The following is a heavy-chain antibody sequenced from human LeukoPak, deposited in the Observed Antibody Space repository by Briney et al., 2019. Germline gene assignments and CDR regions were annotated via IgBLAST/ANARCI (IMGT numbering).Heavy chain of an antibody. CDR3: ASSLERRFDWDPRGAFDY. CDR2: INHSGST. V-gene: IGHV4-34*01. CDR1: GGSFSGYY. D-gene: IGHD3-9*01. J-gene: IGHJ4*02. Sequence: SETLSLTCAVYGGSFSGYYWSWIRQPPGKGLEWIGEINHSGSTNYNPSLKSRVTISVDTSKNQFSLKLSSVTAADTAVYYCASSLERRFDWDPRGAFDYWGQGTLVTVSS.